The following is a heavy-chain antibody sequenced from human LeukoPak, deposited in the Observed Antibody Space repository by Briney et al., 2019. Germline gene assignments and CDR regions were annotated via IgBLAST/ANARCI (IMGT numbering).Heavy chain of an antibody. D-gene: IGHD1-26*01. CDR3: AKVSGSYLDAFDI. Sequence: GGSLRLSCAASGFTFSSYAITWVRQAPGKGLEWVSAISGSGGSTYYADSVKGRFTISRDNSKNTLYLQMNSPRAEDTAVYYCAKVSGSYLDAFDIWGQGTMVTVSS. V-gene: IGHV3-23*01. CDR1: GFTFSSYA. J-gene: IGHJ3*02. CDR2: ISGSGGST.